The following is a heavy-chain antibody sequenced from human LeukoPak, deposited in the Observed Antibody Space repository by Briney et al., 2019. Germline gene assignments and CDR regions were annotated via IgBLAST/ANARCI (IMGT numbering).Heavy chain of an antibody. CDR2: INWNGGST. CDR1: AFTLDDYG. J-gene: IGHJ4*02. CDR3: ARDYSSGYNGYFDY. D-gene: IGHD5-12*01. V-gene: IGHV3-20*04. Sequence: RTGGSLRLSCAASAFTLDDYGMSWVRQAPGKGLEWVSGINWNGGSTGYADSVKGRFTIFRENAKNSLYLQMDSLRAEDTAFYYCARDYSSGYNGYFDYWGQGTLVTVSS.